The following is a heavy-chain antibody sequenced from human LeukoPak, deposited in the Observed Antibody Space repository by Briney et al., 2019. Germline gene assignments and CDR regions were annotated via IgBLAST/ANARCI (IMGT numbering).Heavy chain of an antibody. CDR1: GYTFTGYY. Sequence: ASVKVSCKASGYTFTGYYMHWVRQAPGQGLEWMGWINPNSGGTNYAQEFQGRVTMTRDTSISTAYMELSRLRSDDTAVYYCAQSSGWDSLKYWGQGTLVTVSS. V-gene: IGHV1-2*02. J-gene: IGHJ4*02. D-gene: IGHD6-19*01. CDR2: INPNSGGT. CDR3: AQSSGWDSLKY.